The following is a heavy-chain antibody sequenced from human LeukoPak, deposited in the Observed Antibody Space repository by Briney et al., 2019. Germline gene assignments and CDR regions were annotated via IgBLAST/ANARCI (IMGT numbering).Heavy chain of an antibody. CDR3: ARENSGSYY. J-gene: IGHJ4*02. D-gene: IGHD1-26*01. Sequence: SQTLSLTCTVSGGPISRGDYYWSWIRQPPGKGLEWIGYIYYSGSTYYNPSLKSRVTISVDTSKNQFALKLSSVTAADAAVYYCARENSGSYYWGQGTLVTVSS. CDR2: IYYSGST. CDR1: GGPISRGDYY. V-gene: IGHV4-30-4*08.